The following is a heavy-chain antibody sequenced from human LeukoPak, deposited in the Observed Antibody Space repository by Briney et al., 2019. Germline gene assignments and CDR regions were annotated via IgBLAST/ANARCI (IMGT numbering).Heavy chain of an antibody. J-gene: IGHJ6*03. CDR3: AKGNCGGDCYTYYYFYMDV. Sequence: GGSLRLFCAASGFTFSSYGMQWVRQAPGKGLGWVAFIRFDGSNKYYADSVKGRFTISRDNSKLYLQMNSLRAEDTAVYYCAKGNCGGDCYTYYYFYMDVWGKGTTVTVSS. V-gene: IGHV3-30*02. CDR1: GFTFSSYG. CDR2: IRFDGSNK. D-gene: IGHD2-21*02.